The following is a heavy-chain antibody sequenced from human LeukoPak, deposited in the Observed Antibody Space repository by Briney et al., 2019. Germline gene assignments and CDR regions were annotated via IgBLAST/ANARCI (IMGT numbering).Heavy chain of an antibody. CDR3: ARQRRYYDSSGYGPSYFDY. CDR2: IYYSGST. D-gene: IGHD3-22*01. CDR1: GGSISSYY. V-gene: IGHV4-59*08. J-gene: IGHJ4*02. Sequence: SETLSLTCTVSGGSISSYYWSWLRQPPGKGLERIGYIYYSGSTNYNPSLKSRVTISVDTSKNQFSLKLSSVIAADTAVHYCARQRRYYDSSGYGPSYFDYWGQGTLVTVSS.